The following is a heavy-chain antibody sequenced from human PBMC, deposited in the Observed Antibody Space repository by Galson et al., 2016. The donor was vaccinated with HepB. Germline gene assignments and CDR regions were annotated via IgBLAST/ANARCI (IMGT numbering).Heavy chain of an antibody. CDR1: GFTFTSYA. D-gene: IGHD3-3*01. CDR3: ARGGPGGPVHDFWSAWVY. Sequence: SLRLSCAASGFTFTSYAMHWVRQAPGKGLEWVALISFSGTIKYHADSVKGRFAVSRDDSKNTLYLQMNSLTVEDTAVCYCARGGPGGPVHDFWSAWVYWGQGTLVTVSS. CDR2: ISFSGTIK. V-gene: IGHV3-30*09. J-gene: IGHJ4*02.